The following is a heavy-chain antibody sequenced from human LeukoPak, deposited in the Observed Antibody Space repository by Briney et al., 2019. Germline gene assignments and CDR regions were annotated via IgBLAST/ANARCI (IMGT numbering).Heavy chain of an antibody. CDR3: ARVHYDILTGYSYFEY. CDR1: GYTFTSYG. Sequence: GSVKVSCKASGYTFTSYGISWVGQAPGPGLEWMGWISAYNDDTNYAQKLQGRVTMTTDTSTSTAYMELRSLRSDDTAVYYCARVHYDILTGYSYFEYWGQGTPVTVSS. J-gene: IGHJ4*02. V-gene: IGHV1-18*01. CDR2: ISAYNDDT. D-gene: IGHD3-9*01.